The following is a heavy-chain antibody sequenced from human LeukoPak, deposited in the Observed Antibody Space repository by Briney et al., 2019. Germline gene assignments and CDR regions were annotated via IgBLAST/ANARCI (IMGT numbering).Heavy chain of an antibody. Sequence: KPSETLSLTCAVYGGSFSGYYWSWIRQPPGKGLEWIGYIYYSGSTYYNPSLKSRVTISVDTSKNQFSLKLSSVTAADTAVYYCARGLVATNIFDYWGQGTLVTVSS. J-gene: IGHJ4*02. CDR2: IYYSGST. D-gene: IGHD5-12*01. V-gene: IGHV4-30-4*01. CDR3: ARGLVATNIFDY. CDR1: GGSFSGYY.